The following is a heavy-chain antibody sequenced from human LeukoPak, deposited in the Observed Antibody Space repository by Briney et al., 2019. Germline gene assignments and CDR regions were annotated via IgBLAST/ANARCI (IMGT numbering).Heavy chain of an antibody. CDR2: IKQDGSEK. J-gene: IGHJ6*03. D-gene: IGHD2-2*01. Sequence: GGSLRLSCAVYGFTFSNYWMSWVRQAPGKGLEWVANIKQDGSEKYYVDSVEGRFTISRDNAKNSLYLQMNSLRAEDTAVYFCARELPGCSSGSCYHDPRHYYYHYMDVWGKGTTVTISS. V-gene: IGHV3-7*01. CDR1: GFTFSNYW. CDR3: ARELPGCSSGSCYHDPRHYYYHYMDV.